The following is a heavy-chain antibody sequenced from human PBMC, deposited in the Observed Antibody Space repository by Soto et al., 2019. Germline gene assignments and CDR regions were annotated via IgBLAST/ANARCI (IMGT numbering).Heavy chain of an antibody. CDR1: GFTFSSYG. J-gene: IGHJ5*02. Sequence: GGSLRLSCAASGFTFSSYGMHWVRQAPGKGLEWVAVIWYDGSNKYYADSVKGRFTISRDNSKNTLYLQMNSLRAEDTAVYYCARDGGVGVVINWFDPWGQGTLVTVSS. D-gene: IGHD3-3*01. CDR3: ARDGGVGVVINWFDP. V-gene: IGHV3-33*08. CDR2: IWYDGSNK.